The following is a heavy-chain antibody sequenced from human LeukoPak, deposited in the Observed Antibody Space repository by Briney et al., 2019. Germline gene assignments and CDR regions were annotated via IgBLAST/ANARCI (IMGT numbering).Heavy chain of an antibody. D-gene: IGHD3-3*01. J-gene: IGHJ4*02. Sequence: GGSLRLSCAASGFTYSDYALGWVHQAPGRELEWVATLSGSGAGTYYSDSVQGRFTISRDNSKRTLFLQMNSLRAEDTAFYYCAKAELGVDTFFDYWGQGTLVTVSS. V-gene: IGHV3-23*01. CDR2: LSGSGAGT. CDR1: GFTYSDYA. CDR3: AKAELGVDTFFDY.